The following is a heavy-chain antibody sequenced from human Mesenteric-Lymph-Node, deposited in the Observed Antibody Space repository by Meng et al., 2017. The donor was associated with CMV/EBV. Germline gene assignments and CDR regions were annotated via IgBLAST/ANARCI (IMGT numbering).Heavy chain of an antibody. V-gene: IGHV1-2*02. CDR1: GYTFTGYY. J-gene: IGHJ4*02. Sequence: ASVKVSCKASGYTFTGYYMHWVRQAPGQGLEWMGWINPNSGGTNYAQNFQGRVTMTTDRFTSTAYMELRSLTSDDTAVYYCARDLIVPTSGADYWGQGTLVTVSS. CDR2: INPNSGGT. CDR3: ARDLIVPTSGADY. D-gene: IGHD5-12*01.